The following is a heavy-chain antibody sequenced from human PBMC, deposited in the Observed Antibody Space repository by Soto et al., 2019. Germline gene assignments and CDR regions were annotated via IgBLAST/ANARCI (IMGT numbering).Heavy chain of an antibody. J-gene: IGHJ4*02. CDR2: ISAYNGNT. Sequence: ASVKRSWKASGYNFKTYGITWVRQAHGLGLEWVGWISAYNGNTNYGQKFQGRVTMTTDASTTTAYMELRGLRSDDTAVYFCARDFGNDLSAPGAVFDSWGEGILVTVYS. D-gene: IGHD3-16*01. CDR3: ARDFGNDLSAPGAVFDS. CDR1: GYNFKTYG. V-gene: IGHV1-18*01.